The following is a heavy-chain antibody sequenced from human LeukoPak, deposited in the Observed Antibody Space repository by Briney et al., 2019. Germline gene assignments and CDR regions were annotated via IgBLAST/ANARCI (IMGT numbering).Heavy chain of an antibody. V-gene: IGHV4-59*01. J-gene: IGHJ4*02. CDR2: IYHSGST. D-gene: IGHD1-1*01. CDR3: ASGGGWNDRFNY. CDR1: GDYITRYY. Sequence: SETLSLTCTVSGDYITRYYWSWIRQPPGKGLEWIAYIYHSGSTNYNPSLKSRVPMSVDTSKNQFSLDLISVTAADTAVYYCASGGGWNDRFNYWGQGTLVTVSS.